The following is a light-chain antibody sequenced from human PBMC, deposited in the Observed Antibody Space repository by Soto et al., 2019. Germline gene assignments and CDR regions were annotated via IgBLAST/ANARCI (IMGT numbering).Light chain of an antibody. J-gene: IGKJ1*01. Sequence: EIVLTQSPATLSLSPGERATLSCRASQSVSSYLAWYQQKPGQPPRLLIYDASNRATGIPARFSGSGSGTDFPLTISSLEPEDFAVYYCQRRSNWSTTFGQGTKVDNK. CDR3: QRRSNWSTT. V-gene: IGKV3-11*01. CDR2: DAS. CDR1: QSVSSY.